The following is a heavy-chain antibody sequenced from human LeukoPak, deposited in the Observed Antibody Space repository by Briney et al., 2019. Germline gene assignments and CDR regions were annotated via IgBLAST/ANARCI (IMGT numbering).Heavy chain of an antibody. CDR3: ARHSRPGCGDYENAFTI. CDR2: FYDSGST. V-gene: IGHV4-39*01. CDR1: GGSISVSTYD. D-gene: IGHD2-21*02. Sequence: PSETLSLTCTVSGGSISVSTYDWDWIRQPPGKGLEWIGNFYDSGSTWYNPSLKSRVTISGDTSKNQFSLKLTSVTAADTAVYYCARHSRPGCGDYENAFTISGQGTMVTVSS. J-gene: IGHJ3*02.